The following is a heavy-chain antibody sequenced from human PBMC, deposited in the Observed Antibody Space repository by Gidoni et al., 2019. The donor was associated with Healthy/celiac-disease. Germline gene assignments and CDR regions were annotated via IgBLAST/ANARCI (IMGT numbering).Heavy chain of an antibody. D-gene: IGHD3-3*01. V-gene: IGHV1-2*02. CDR2: INPNSGGK. CDR1: GSTFSGYY. J-gene: IGHJ4*02. Sequence: QVQLVQSGAEVKKPAASVKGSSKASGSTFSGYYMPWVRQAPGQGLEWMGWINPNSGGKNYAQKFQGRVTMTRDTSISTAYMELSRLRSDDTAVYYCARGGGVRFLEWLSSSYWGQGTLVTVSS. CDR3: ARGGGVRFLEWLSSSY.